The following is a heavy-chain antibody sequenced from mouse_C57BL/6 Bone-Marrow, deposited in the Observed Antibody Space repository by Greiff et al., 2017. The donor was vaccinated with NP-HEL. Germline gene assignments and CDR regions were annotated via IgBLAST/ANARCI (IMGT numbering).Heavy chain of an antibody. CDR1: GFTFSDFY. D-gene: IGHD4-1*01. Sequence: EVNLVESGGGLVQSGRSLRLSCATSGFTFSDFYMEWVRQAPGKGLEWIAASRNKANDYTTEYSASVKGRFIVSRDTSQSILYLQMNALRAEDTAIYYCARDEGGLTGFAYWGQGTLVTVSA. CDR2: SRNKANDYTT. J-gene: IGHJ3*01. V-gene: IGHV7-1*01. CDR3: ARDEGGLTGFAY.